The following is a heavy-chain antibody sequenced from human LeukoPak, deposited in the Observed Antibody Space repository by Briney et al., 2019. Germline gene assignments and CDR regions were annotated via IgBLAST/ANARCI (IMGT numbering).Heavy chain of an antibody. J-gene: IGHJ6*03. CDR3: AKTVESTQLGSYYYYMDV. V-gene: IGHV3-7*01. CDR1: GFLFNTNW. D-gene: IGHD4-23*01. Sequence: PGGSLRLSCAGSGFLFNTNWMTWVRQAPGKGLEWVATIKQDGSEKYYVDSVKGRFTISRDNAKNSLYLQMNNLRAEDTAVYYCAKTVESTQLGSYYYYMDVWGKGTTVTVSS. CDR2: IKQDGSEK.